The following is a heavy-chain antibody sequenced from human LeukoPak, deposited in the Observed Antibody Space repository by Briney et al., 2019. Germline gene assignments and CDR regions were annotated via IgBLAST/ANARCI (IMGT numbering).Heavy chain of an antibody. J-gene: IGHJ4*02. CDR3: ARFLEGHYFDY. CDR2: INPNSGGT. CDR1: GYTFTGYY. Sequence: ASVKVSCKASGYTFTGYYMHWVRQAPGQVLGWMGWINPNSGGTNYAQKFQGRVTMTRDTSISTAYMELSRLRSDDTAVYYCARFLEGHYFDYWGQGTLVTVSS. V-gene: IGHV1-2*02.